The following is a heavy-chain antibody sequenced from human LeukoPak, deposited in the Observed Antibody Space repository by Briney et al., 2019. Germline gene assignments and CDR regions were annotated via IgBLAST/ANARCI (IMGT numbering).Heavy chain of an antibody. J-gene: IGHJ4*02. V-gene: IGHV4-34*01. CDR3: ARRNRKIFGVVISYYFDY. CDR1: GGSFSGFY. CDR2: INSSGST. D-gene: IGHD3-3*01. Sequence: PSETLSLTRAVYGGSFSGFYWSCLRHPPGKGLEWVREINSSGSTKYNTPLKSRVTIQVQTPKKPFSLKQSSVTAADTAVYYCARRNRKIFGVVISYYFDYWGRGTLAPVSS.